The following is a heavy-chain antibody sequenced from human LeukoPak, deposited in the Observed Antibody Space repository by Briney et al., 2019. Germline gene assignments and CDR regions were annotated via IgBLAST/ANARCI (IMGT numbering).Heavy chain of an antibody. J-gene: IGHJ4*02. Sequence: SETLSLTCTVSGGSISSYYWSWIRQPPGKGLEWIGYIYYSGSTNYNPSLKSRVTISVDTSKNQFSLKLSSVTAADTAVYYCARQYYYDSSGRGGFVYWGQGTLSPSPQ. CDR3: ARQYYYDSSGRGGFVY. V-gene: IGHV4-59*01. CDR2: IYYSGST. D-gene: IGHD3-22*01. CDR1: GGSISSYY.